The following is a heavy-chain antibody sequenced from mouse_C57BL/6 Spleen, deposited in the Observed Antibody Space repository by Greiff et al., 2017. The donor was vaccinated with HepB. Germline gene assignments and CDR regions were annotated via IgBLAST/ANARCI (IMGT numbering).Heavy chain of an antibody. J-gene: IGHJ3*01. CDR2: INPNNGGT. D-gene: IGHD1-1*01. Sequence: EVKLMESGPELVKPGASVKIPCKASGYTFTDYNMDWVKQSHGKSLEWIGDINPNNGGTIYNQKFKGKATLTVDKSSSTAYMELRSLTSEDTAVYYCARGPSYYGSSYGFAYWGQGTLVTVSA. CDR1: GYTFTDYN. V-gene: IGHV1-18*01. CDR3: ARGPSYYGSSYGFAY.